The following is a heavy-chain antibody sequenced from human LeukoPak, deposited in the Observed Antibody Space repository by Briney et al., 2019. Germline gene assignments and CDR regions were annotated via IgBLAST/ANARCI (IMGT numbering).Heavy chain of an antibody. J-gene: IGHJ4*02. CDR3: ASGRTDIVVVPATLRNYYFDY. CDR1: GGTFSIYD. V-gene: IGHV1-69*06. D-gene: IGHD2-2*01. Sequence: GASVKVSCKASGGTFSIYDIFWVRQAPGQGLEWMGGIIPIFGTAKYAQKFQGRVTITADKSTSTAYTEVSSLRSEDTAVYYCASGRTDIVVVPATLRNYYFDYWGQGTLVTVSS. CDR2: IIPIFGTA.